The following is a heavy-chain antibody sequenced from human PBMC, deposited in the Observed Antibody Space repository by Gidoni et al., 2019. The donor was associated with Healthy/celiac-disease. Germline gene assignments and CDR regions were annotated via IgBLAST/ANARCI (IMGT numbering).Heavy chain of an antibody. Sequence: EVQLLESGGGLVQPGGSLRLSCAAAGCPFSRSALIWVRQAPGKGLEWVSAISGSGGSTYYADSVKGRFTISRDNSKNTLYLQMNSLRAEDTAVYYCAKCDYYDSSGYLYYYYYGMDVWGQGTTVTVSS. CDR2: ISGSGGST. CDR3: AKCDYYDSSGYLYYYYYGMDV. CDR1: GCPFSRSA. V-gene: IGHV3-23*01. J-gene: IGHJ6*02. D-gene: IGHD3-22*01.